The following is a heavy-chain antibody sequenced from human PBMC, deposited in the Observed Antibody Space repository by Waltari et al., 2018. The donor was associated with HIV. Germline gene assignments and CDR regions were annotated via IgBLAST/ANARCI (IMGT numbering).Heavy chain of an antibody. V-gene: IGHV4-61*02. Sequence: QVQLQESGPGLVKTSQTLSLTCTVSGGSINSGSYYWNWIRQPAGKGLEWIGRLYTSGSNNYNPSLKSRVTMTADTSKNQFSLRLTSVTASDTAIYYCSRTSTGSDYYYQVDVWGQGTTVTVS. D-gene: IGHD2-21*02. CDR1: GGSINSGSYY. CDR2: LYTSGSN. J-gene: IGHJ6*02. CDR3: SRTSTGSDYYYQVDV.